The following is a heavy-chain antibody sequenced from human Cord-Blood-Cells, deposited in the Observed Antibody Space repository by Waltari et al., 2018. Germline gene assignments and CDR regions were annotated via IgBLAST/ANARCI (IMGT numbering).Heavy chain of an antibody. CDR3: ARALGSRDAFDI. CDR2: ISYGGSNK. Sequence: QVQLVESGGGVVQPGRSLRLSCAASGFTFSSYAMHWVRQAPGKGLGWVAVISYGGSNKYYADSVKGRFTISRDNSKNTLYLQMNSLRAEDTAVYYCARALGSRDAFDIWGQGTMVTVSS. J-gene: IGHJ3*02. V-gene: IGHV3-30*04. CDR1: GFTFSSYA. D-gene: IGHD1-26*01.